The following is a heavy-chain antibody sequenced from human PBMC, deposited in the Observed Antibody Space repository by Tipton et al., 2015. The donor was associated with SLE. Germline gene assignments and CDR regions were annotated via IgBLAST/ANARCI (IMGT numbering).Heavy chain of an antibody. Sequence: VQLVQSGGGVVQPGRSLRLSCAASGFTFSSYEMNWVRQAPGKGLEWVSYISSSSSTIYYADSVKGRFTISRDNAKNSLYLQMNSLRAEDTAVYYCARKPIQPRPGIAAAGPGYFDLWGRGTLVTVSS. CDR1: GFTFSSYE. J-gene: IGHJ2*01. D-gene: IGHD6-13*01. CDR2: ISSSSSTI. CDR3: ARKPIQPRPGIAAAGPGYFDL. V-gene: IGHV3-48*01.